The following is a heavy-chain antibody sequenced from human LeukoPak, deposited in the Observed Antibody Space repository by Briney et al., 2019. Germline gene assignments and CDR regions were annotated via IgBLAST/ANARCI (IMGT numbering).Heavy chain of an antibody. D-gene: IGHD6-19*01. J-gene: IGHJ4*02. CDR3: ARGSHGQWLVV. V-gene: IGHV3-33*01. CDR1: GFTFSSYG. CDR2: VWFDGSDK. Sequence: PGGSLRLSCAASGFTFSSYGTHWVRQVPGKGLEWVAVVWFDGSDKYYADSVKGRFTISRDNSKNTLYLQMDSQRAEDTAVYYCARGSHGQWLVVWGQGTLVTVSS.